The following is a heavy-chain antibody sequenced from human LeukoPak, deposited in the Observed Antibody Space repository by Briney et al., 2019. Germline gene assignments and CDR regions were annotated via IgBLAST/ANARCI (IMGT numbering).Heavy chain of an antibody. D-gene: IGHD3-10*01. Sequence: SETLSLTCTVSGGSISSGDDYWSWVRQPPGEGREWIGYIYYSGSTYYNRSLKSRVTISVATSKNQFSLKLPSVPPADTAVYYCATGSLPWFGELSRGMAVWGQGTTVTVSS. CDR3: ATGSLPWFGELSRGMAV. CDR1: GGSISSGDDY. J-gene: IGHJ6*02. CDR2: IYYSGST. V-gene: IGHV4-30-4*01.